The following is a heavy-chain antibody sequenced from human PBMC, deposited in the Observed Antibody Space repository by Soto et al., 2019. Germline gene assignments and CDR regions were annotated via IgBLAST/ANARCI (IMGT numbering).Heavy chain of an antibody. J-gene: IGHJ6*02. CDR2: ISITSTYT. CDR1: GFSFSDYY. CDR3: ARLVDCTNGVCSYGMDV. D-gene: IGHD2-8*01. Sequence: GGSLRLSCGASGFSFSDYYMSWIRQSPGKGLEWVSYISITSTYTKYADSVKGRFTISRDNAKTSLYLQMNSLRAEDTAVYYCARLVDCTNGVCSYGMDVWGQGTTVTVSS. V-gene: IGHV3-11*06.